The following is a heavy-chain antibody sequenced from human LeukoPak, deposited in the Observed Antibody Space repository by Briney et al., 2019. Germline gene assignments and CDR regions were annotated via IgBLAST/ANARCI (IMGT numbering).Heavy chain of an antibody. Sequence: GGSLRLSCAASGFTFSSYGMHWVRQAPGKGLEWVAVIWYDGSNKYYADSVKGRFTISGDNSKNTLYLQMNNLRAEDTAVYYCAREKAVGATTRAFDYWGQGTLVTVSS. D-gene: IGHD1-26*01. CDR1: GFTFSSYG. CDR3: AREKAVGATTRAFDY. J-gene: IGHJ4*02. CDR2: IWYDGSNK. V-gene: IGHV3-33*01.